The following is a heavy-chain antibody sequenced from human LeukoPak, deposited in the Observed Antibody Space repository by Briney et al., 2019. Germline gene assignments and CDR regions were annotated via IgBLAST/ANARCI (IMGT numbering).Heavy chain of an antibody. CDR1: GFTFDDYA. D-gene: IGHD6-6*01. CDR3: ARDGAARIAARPANWFDP. Sequence: GGSLRLSCAASGFTFDDYAMHWVRQAPGKGLEWVSGISWNSGSIGYADSVKGRFTISRDNAKNSLYLQMNSLRAEDTAVYYCARDGAARIAARPANWFDPWGQGTLVTVSS. CDR2: ISWNSGSI. V-gene: IGHV3-9*01. J-gene: IGHJ5*02.